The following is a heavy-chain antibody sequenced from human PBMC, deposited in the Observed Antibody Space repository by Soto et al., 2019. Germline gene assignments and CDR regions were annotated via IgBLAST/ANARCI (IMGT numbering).Heavy chain of an antibody. D-gene: IGHD1-26*01. CDR3: ARALYRSGTYYAFDN. J-gene: IGHJ4*02. CDR1: GYTPTNYD. CDR2: ISAYNGNT. Sequence: QVHLVQSGPEVKTPGASVRVSCQPSGYTPTNYDIGWVRQAPGQGLEYMGWISAYNGNTNYAQKLQGRLTMTTDRPTRTAYMELRSLRSDDTAVYYCARALYRSGTYYAFDNWGQGTLVTVSS. V-gene: IGHV1-18*01.